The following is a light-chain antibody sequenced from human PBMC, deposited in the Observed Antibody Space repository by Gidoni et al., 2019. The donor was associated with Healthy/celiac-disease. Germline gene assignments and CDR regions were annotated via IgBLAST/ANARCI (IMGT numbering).Light chain of an antibody. V-gene: IGLV3-21*02. CDR3: QVWDSSSDHYV. CDR1: NIGSKS. CDR2: DDS. Sequence: SYVRTQPPSVSVAPGQPARITCGGNNIGSKSVHWYQPTPGQAPVLVVYDDSDRPSGIPERFSGSNSGNTATLTISRVEAGDEADYYCQVWDSSSDHYVFGTGTKVTVL. J-gene: IGLJ1*01.